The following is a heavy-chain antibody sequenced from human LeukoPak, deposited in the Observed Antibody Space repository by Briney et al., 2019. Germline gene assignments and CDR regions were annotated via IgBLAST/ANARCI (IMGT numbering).Heavy chain of an antibody. V-gene: IGHV3-20*04. CDR1: GFTFDDYG. J-gene: IGHJ6*03. Sequence: GGSLRLSCAASGFTFDDYGMSWVRQAPGKGLEWVSGINWNGGSTGYADSVKGRFTISRDNAKNSLYLQMNSLRAEDTALYYCASVKAVAGTAQYYYYYYYMDVWGKGTTVTVSS. CDR2: INWNGGST. D-gene: IGHD6-19*01. CDR3: ASVKAVAGTAQYYYYYYYMDV.